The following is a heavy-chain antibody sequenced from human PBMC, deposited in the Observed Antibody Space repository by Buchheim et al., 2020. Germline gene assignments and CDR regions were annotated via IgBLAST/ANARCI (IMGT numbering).Heavy chain of an antibody. J-gene: IGHJ6*02. CDR2: INPSGGST. CDR3: AREVRDGYNKSPYYYYGMDV. CDR1: GYTFTSYY. V-gene: IGHV1-46*01. Sequence: QVQLVQSGAEVKKPGALVKVSCKASGYTFTSYYMHWVRQAPGQGLEWMGIINPSGGSTSYAQKFQGRVTMTRDTSTSTVYMELSSLRSEDTAVYYCAREVRDGYNKSPYYYYGMDVWGQGTT. D-gene: IGHD5-24*01.